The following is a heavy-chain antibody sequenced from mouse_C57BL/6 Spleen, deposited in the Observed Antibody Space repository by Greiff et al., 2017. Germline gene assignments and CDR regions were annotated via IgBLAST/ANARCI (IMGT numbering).Heavy chain of an antibody. Sequence: EVQLVESGGGLVQPGGSMKLSCVASGFTFSNYWMNWVRQSPEKGLEWVAQIRLKSDNYATHYAESVKGRFTISRDDSKSSVYLQMNNLRAEDTGIYYCTAPSDYDEAMDYWGQGTSVTVSS. V-gene: IGHV6-3*01. J-gene: IGHJ4*01. CDR2: IRLKSDNYAT. CDR1: GFTFSNYW. D-gene: IGHD2-4*01. CDR3: TAPSDYDEAMDY.